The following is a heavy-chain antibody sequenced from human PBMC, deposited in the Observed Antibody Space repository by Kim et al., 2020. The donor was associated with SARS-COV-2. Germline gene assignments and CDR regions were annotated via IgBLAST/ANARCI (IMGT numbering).Heavy chain of an antibody. CDR3: ARRQFTSGWYYFDY. V-gene: IGHV3-74*01. Sequence: GSLRLSCAASGFTFSSHWMHWVRQAPGKGLVWVSRINSDGSTISYADSVKGRFTISRDNAKNTLYLQMNSLRAEDTAVYYCARRQFTSGWYYFDYWGRGTLVTVSS. CDR2: INSDGSTI. J-gene: IGHJ4*02. D-gene: IGHD6-19*01. CDR1: GFTFSSHW.